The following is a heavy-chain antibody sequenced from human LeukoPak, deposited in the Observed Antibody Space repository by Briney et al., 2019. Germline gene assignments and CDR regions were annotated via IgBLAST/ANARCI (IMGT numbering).Heavy chain of an antibody. CDR1: GFTFSNAW. CDR3: TTEGGDYDILTGYFEYFDY. J-gene: IGHJ4*02. CDR2: IKSKTDGGTT. D-gene: IGHD3-9*01. Sequence: GGSLRLSCAASGFTFSNAWMSWVRQAPGKGLEWVGRIKSKTDGGTTDYAAPVKGRFTISRGDSKNTLYLQTNSLKTEDTAVYYCTTEGGDYDILTGYFEYFDYWGQGTLVTVSS. V-gene: IGHV3-15*01.